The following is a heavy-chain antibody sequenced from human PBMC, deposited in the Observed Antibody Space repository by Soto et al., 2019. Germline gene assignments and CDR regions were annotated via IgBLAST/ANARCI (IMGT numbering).Heavy chain of an antibody. Sequence: GGSLRLSCAASGCTFSSYAMSWVRQAPGKGLEWVSAISGSGGSTYYADSVKGRFTISRDNSKNTLYLQMNSLRAEDTAVYYCAKAARPHYYDSRGYYDWGQGTLVPVSS. J-gene: IGHJ4*02. D-gene: IGHD3-22*01. CDR2: ISGSGGST. CDR1: GCTFSSYA. V-gene: IGHV3-23*01. CDR3: AKAARPHYYDSRGYYD.